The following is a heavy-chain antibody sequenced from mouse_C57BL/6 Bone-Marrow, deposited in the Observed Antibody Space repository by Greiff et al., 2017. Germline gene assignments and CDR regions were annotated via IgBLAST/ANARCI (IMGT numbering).Heavy chain of an antibody. J-gene: IGHJ3*01. V-gene: IGHV1-81*01. D-gene: IGHD2-3*01. CDR1: GYTFTSYG. CDR2: IYPRSGNT. CDR3: AIPLYDGYPAWFAY. Sequence: VQVVESGAELARPGASVKLSCKASGYTFTSYGISWVKQRTGQGLEWIGEIYPRSGNTYYNEKFKGKATLTADKSSSTAYMELRSLTSEDSAVYFCAIPLYDGYPAWFAYWGQGTLVTVSA.